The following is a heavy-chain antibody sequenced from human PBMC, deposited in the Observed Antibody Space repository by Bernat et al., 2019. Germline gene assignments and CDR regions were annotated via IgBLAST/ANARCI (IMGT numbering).Heavy chain of an antibody. Sequence: QVQLVQSGAEVKKPGASVKVSCKASGYTFTSYGISWVRQAPGQGLEWMGWISAYNGNTNYAQKLQGRVTMTTDTSTSTAYMELRSLRSDDTAVYDCARDINSRDILTGYYWGKYYFDYWGQGPLVTASS. J-gene: IGHJ4*02. CDR3: ARDINSRDILTGYYWGKYYFDY. V-gene: IGHV1-18*01. D-gene: IGHD3-9*01. CDR2: ISAYNGNT. CDR1: GYTFTSYG.